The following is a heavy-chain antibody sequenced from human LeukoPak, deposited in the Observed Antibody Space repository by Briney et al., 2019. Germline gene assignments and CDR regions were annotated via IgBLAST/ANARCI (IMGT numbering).Heavy chain of an antibody. CDR1: GFTFSSYS. Sequence: GGSLRLSCAASGFTFSSYSMNWVRQAPGKGLEWVSSISSSSYIYYADSVKGRFTISRDNAKNSLYLQMNSPRAEDTAVYYCAREFYYDSSGYYLDYWGQGTLVTVSS. V-gene: IGHV3-21*01. CDR2: ISSSSYI. J-gene: IGHJ4*02. D-gene: IGHD3-22*01. CDR3: AREFYYDSSGYYLDY.